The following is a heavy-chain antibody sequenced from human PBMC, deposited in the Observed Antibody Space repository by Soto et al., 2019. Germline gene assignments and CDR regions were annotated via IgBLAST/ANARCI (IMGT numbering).Heavy chain of an antibody. D-gene: IGHD3-3*01. V-gene: IGHV4-39*01. CDR2: IYYSGST. J-gene: IGHJ4*02. Sequence: SETLSLTCTVSGGSISSSSYYWGWIRQPPGKGLEWIGSIYYSGSTYYNPCLKSRVTISVDTSKNQFSLKLSSVTAADTAVYYCARLNDLAAVGYFDYWGQGTLVTVSS. CDR1: GGSISSSSYY. CDR3: ARLNDLAAVGYFDY.